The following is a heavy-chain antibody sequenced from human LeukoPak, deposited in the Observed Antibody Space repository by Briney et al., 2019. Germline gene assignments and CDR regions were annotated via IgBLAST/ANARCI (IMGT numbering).Heavy chain of an antibody. CDR2: IYYSGST. CDR1: GGSISSYY. Sequence: PSETLSLTCTVSGGSISSYYWSWIRQPPGKGLEWIGYIYYSGSTNYNPSLKSRVTISVDTSKNQFSLKLSFVTAADTAVYYCARYSGYDYGIYYYYYGMDVWGQGTTVTVSS. CDR3: ARYSGYDYGIYYYYYGMDV. D-gene: IGHD5-12*01. J-gene: IGHJ6*02. V-gene: IGHV4-59*08.